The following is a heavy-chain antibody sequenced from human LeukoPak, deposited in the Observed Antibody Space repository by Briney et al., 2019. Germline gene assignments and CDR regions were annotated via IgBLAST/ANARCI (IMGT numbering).Heavy chain of an antibody. D-gene: IGHD3-22*01. J-gene: IGHJ6*02. CDR2: ISYDGSNK. Sequence: GGSLRLSCAASGFTFSSYGMHWVRQAPGKELEWVAVISYDGSNKYYADSVKGRFTISRDNSKNTLYLQMNSLRAEDTAVYYCAKGGITMIVVVTPSYGMDVWGQGTTVTVSS. V-gene: IGHV3-30*18. CDR1: GFTFSSYG. CDR3: AKGGITMIVVVTPSYGMDV.